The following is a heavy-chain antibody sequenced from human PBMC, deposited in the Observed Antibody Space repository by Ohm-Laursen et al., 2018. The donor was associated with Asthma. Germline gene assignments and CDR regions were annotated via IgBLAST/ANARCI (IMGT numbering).Heavy chain of an antibody. Sequence: SLRLSCSASGFTFSHYNMNWVRQAPGKGLEWVASISTASSFIYYADSVRGRFTTSRDNARNSVYLQMNSLRAEDTALYYCARIGPEWELPGREYSLHHWGQGTQVTVSS. J-gene: IGHJ1*01. D-gene: IGHD1-26*01. CDR2: ISTASSFI. V-gene: IGHV3-21*01. CDR3: ARIGPEWELPGREYSLHH. CDR1: GFTFSHYN.